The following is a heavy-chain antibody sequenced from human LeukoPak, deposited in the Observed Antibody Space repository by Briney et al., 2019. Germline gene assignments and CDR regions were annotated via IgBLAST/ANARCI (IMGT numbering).Heavy chain of an antibody. CDR2: ISYDGSNK. CDR3: VRDWGYDSSGYWQKYFDS. J-gene: IGHJ4*02. Sequence: GGSLRLSCAASGFTFSSYGMHWVRQAPGKGLEWVAVISYDGSNKYYADSVKGRFTISRDNAKNTLHLQMNSLRAEDTAVYYCVRDWGYDSSGYWQKYFDSWGQGTLVTVSS. D-gene: IGHD3-22*01. V-gene: IGHV3-30*03. CDR1: GFTFSSYG.